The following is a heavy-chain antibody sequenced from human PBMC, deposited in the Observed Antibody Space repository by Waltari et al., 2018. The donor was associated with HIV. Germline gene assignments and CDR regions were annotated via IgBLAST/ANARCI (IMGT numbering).Heavy chain of an antibody. Sequence: EVQLVESGGGLVQPGGSLRLSCAASGFTFSSYCVHWVRQAPGEGLVVVSRINSDGSSTTDADSVKGRFTISRDNAKNTLYLQMNSLRDEDTAVYYCATFPINDHSNKRLGYWGQGTLVTVSS. V-gene: IGHV3-74*01. CDR2: INSDGSST. CDR1: GFTFSSYC. J-gene: IGHJ4*02. CDR3: ATFPINDHSNKRLGY. D-gene: IGHD4-4*01.